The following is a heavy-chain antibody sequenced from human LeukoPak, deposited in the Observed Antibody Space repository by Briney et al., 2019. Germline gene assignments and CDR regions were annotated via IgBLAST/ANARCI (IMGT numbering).Heavy chain of an antibody. Sequence: PSETLSLTCTVSGGSISSYYWSWIRQPPGKGLEWIGYIYSSGSTNYNPSLKSRVTISVDTSKNQFSLKLSSVTAADTAVYYCARGRYYGSGHFDYWGQGTLVTVSS. J-gene: IGHJ4*02. CDR2: IYSSGST. V-gene: IGHV4-59*01. D-gene: IGHD3-10*01. CDR1: GGSISSYY. CDR3: ARGRYYGSGHFDY.